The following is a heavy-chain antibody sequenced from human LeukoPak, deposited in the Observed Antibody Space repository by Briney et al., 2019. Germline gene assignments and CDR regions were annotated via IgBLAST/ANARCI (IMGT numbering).Heavy chain of an antibody. Sequence: SETLSLTCTVSGXSISSYYWSWIRQPPGKGLEWIGYIYYSGSTNYNPSLKSRVTISVDTSKNQFSLKLSSVTAADTAVYYCARADYSSSSWAYWGQGTLVTVSS. J-gene: IGHJ4*02. V-gene: IGHV4-59*01. CDR1: GXSISSYY. CDR3: ARADYSSSSWAY. CDR2: IYYSGST. D-gene: IGHD6-6*01.